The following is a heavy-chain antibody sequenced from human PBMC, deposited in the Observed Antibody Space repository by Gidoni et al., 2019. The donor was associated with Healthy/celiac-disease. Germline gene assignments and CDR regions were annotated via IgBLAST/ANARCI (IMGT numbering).Heavy chain of an antibody. CDR2: IYYSGST. V-gene: IGHV4-39*01. J-gene: IGHJ6*03. CDR1: GGSISSSSYY. Sequence: QLQLQESGPGLVKPSETLSLTCTVSGGSISSSSYYWGWIRQPPGKGLEWFGSIYYSGSTYYNPSLKSRVTISVDTSKNQFSLKLSSVTAADTAVYYCARVIAAAYYYMDAWGKGTTVTVSS. D-gene: IGHD6-13*01. CDR3: ARVIAAAYYYMDA.